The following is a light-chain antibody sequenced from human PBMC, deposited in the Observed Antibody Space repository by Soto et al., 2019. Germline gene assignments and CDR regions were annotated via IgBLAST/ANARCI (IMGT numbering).Light chain of an antibody. CDR2: EVR. CDR3: CSYTISATLV. J-gene: IGLJ3*02. V-gene: IGLV2-14*01. Sequence: QSELTQPASVSGSPGQSITISCSGTTNDIGTYNYVSWYQHHPGKVPKVIIYEVRNRPSGVSNRFSGSKSGNTASLTISGLQPEDEADYYCCSYTISATLVFGGGTK. CDR1: TNDIGTYNY.